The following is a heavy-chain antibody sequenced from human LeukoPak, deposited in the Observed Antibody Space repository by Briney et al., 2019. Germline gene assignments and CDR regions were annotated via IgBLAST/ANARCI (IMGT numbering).Heavy chain of an antibody. CDR2: ISGSGGST. J-gene: IGHJ4*02. V-gene: IGHV3-23*01. CDR1: GFTFSSYA. Sequence: GGSLRLSCAASGFTFSSYAMSWVRQAPGKGLEWVSAISGSGGSTYYADSVKGRFTTSRDNSKNTLYLQMNSLRAEDTAVYYCAKDSDGDYSAIDYWGQGTLVTVSS. D-gene: IGHD4-17*01. CDR3: AKDSDGDYSAIDY.